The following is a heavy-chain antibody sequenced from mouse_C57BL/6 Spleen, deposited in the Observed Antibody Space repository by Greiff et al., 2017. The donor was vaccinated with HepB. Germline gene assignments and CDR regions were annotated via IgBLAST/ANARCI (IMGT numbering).Heavy chain of an antibody. CDR3: ARREANYGGSLDAMDY. CDR1: GYSFTGYY. J-gene: IGHJ4*01. D-gene: IGHD1-1*01. Sequence: VQLQQSGPELVKPGASVKISCKASGYSFTGYYMNWVKQSPEKSLEWIGEINPSTGGTTYNQKFKAKATLTVDKSSSTAYMQLKSLTSEDSAVYYCARREANYGGSLDAMDYWGQGTSVTVSS. CDR2: INPSTGGT. V-gene: IGHV1-42*01.